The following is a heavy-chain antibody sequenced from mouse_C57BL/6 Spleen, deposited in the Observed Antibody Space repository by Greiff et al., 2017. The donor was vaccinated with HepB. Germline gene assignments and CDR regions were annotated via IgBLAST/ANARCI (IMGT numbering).Heavy chain of an antibody. J-gene: IGHJ4*01. CDR1: GYAFSSYW. CDR3: ARRGSSHYYAMDY. Sequence: QVHVKQSGAELVKPGASVKISCKASGYAFSSYWMNWVKQRPGKGLEWIGQIYPGDGDTNYNGKFKGKATLTADKSSSTAYMQLSSLTSEDSAVYFCARRGSSHYYAMDYWGQGTSVTVSS. V-gene: IGHV1-80*01. CDR2: IYPGDGDT. D-gene: IGHD1-1*01.